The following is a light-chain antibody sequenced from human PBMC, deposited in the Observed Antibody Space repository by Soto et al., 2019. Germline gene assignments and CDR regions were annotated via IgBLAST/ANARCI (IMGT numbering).Light chain of an antibody. V-gene: IGKV1-27*01. CDR3: QKYNRAPWT. CDR1: QGISNY. CDR2: VAS. Sequence: DIQMTQSPSSLSASVGDRVTITCRASQGISNYLAWYQQQPGKVPKLLIYVASTLQSEVPSRFSGSGSGTDFTLTISSLQPEDVATYYCQKYNRAPWTFGQGTKVEIK. J-gene: IGKJ1*01.